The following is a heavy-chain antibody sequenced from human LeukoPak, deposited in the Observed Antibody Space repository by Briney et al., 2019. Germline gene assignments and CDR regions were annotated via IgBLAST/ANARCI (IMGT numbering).Heavy chain of an antibody. Sequence: SETLSLTCTVSGFSISIGHYWGWVRQPPGAGLEWIGSVYQSGTTYYNPSLKSRVTTSVDMSKNQFSLRLRPVTAADTAVYYCARIFIRNGYSSYFDCWGQGTLVTVS. CDR1: GFSISIGHY. D-gene: IGHD5-18*01. CDR3: ARIFIRNGYSSYFDC. J-gene: IGHJ4*02. V-gene: IGHV4-38-2*02. CDR2: VYQSGTT.